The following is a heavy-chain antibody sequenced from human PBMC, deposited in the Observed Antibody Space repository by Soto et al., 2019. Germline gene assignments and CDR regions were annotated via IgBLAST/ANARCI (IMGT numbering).Heavy chain of an antibody. Sequence: ASVKVSCKASGYTFTSYYMHWVRQAPGQGLEWMGIINPSGGSTSYAQKFQGRVTMTRDTSTSTVHMELSSLRSEDTAVYYCARDALTGTDAPLYYGMDVWGQGTTVTVSS. J-gene: IGHJ6*02. CDR3: ARDALTGTDAPLYYGMDV. CDR2: INPSGGST. V-gene: IGHV1-46*01. D-gene: IGHD1-7*01. CDR1: GYTFTSYY.